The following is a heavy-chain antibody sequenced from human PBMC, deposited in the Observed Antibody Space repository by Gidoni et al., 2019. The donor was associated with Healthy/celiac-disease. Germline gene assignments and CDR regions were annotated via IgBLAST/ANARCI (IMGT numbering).Heavy chain of an antibody. CDR1: GFTYRSYA. CDR2: ISGSGVST. CDR3: AKDRVGAGNWFDP. D-gene: IGHD3-16*01. J-gene: IGHJ5*02. V-gene: IGHV3-23*01. Sequence: EVQLLESGGGLVQPGGYLRLSCAASGFTYRSYAMSWVHQSPGRGLGWFSSISGSGVSTYYADSVKVRFTFSRDNSKNTLYLQINSLRAEDTAVYYCAKDRVGAGNWFDPWGQGTLVTVSS.